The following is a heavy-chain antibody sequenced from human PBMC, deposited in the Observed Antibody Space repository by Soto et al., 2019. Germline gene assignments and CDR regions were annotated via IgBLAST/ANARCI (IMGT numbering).Heavy chain of an antibody. CDR1: GYIFSSYW. J-gene: IGHJ4*01. Sequence: GESLKISCKGSGYIFSSYWIVWVRQLPGKGLEWMGIVYPGDSGTRYSPSYSPSFQGQVTISADTSITTAYLQWSGLRASDTAMYFCARHLVGSTRGNFDYWGQGTLVTVSS. CDR3: ARHLVGSTRGNFDY. V-gene: IGHV5-51*01. D-gene: IGHD2-2*01. CDR2: VYPGDSGT.